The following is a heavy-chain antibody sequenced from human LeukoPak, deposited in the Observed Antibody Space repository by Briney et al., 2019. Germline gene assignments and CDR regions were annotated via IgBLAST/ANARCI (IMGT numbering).Heavy chain of an antibody. D-gene: IGHD3-22*01. CDR1: GDSVSSNRAA. CDR3: ATDAGTPDSSGADSDAFDI. J-gene: IGHJ3*02. CDR2: TYYRSKWNY. Sequence: SQTLSLTCAISGDSVSSNRAAWNWIRQSPSRGLEWLGRTYYRSKWNYDYAVSVKSRITISPDTSKNQVSLQLNSVTPEDTAVYYCATDAGTPDSSGADSDAFDIWGQGTMVTVSS. V-gene: IGHV6-1*01.